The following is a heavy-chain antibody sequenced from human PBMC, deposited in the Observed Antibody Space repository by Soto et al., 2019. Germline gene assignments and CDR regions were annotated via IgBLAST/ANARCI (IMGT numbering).Heavy chain of an antibody. CDR1: GGSFSGYY. J-gene: IGHJ4*02. CDR2: INHSGST. Sequence: SETLSLTCAVYGGSFSGYYWSWIRQPPGKGPEWIGEINHSGSTNYNPSLKSRVTISVDTSKNQYSLKLSSVTAADTAVYYYAIAEGYSSGSVYYFDYWGQGTLVTVSS. CDR3: AIAEGYSSGSVYYFDY. D-gene: IGHD3-22*01. V-gene: IGHV4-34*01.